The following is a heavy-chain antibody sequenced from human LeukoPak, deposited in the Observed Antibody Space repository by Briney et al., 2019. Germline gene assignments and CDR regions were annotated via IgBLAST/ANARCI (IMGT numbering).Heavy chain of an antibody. CDR1: GYTFTSYA. CDR3: ARGRGASSGSGSHGTTSSYFMDV. CDR2: INTNTGNP. Sequence: ASVKVSCKASGYTFTSYAMNWVRQAPGQGLEWVGWINTNTGNPTYAQGFTGRFVFSLVTSVSTAHLQISSLKAEDTAVYFCARGRGASSGSGSHGTTSSYFMDVWGKGTPVTVSS. V-gene: IGHV7-4-1*02. J-gene: IGHJ6*03. D-gene: IGHD3-10*01.